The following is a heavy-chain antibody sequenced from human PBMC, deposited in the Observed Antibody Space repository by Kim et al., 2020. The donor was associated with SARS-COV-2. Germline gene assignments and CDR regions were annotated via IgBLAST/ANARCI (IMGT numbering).Heavy chain of an antibody. V-gene: IGHV3-20*01. J-gene: IGHJ5*01. D-gene: IGHD3-9*01. CDR1: GFTVDDYG. CDR3: ARDAYFDDSGFYGLDS. Sequence: GGSLRRSCTPSGFTVDDYGMSWVRQVPGKGLEWVAGITWDGKGIGYADSVKGRFTISRDSARNFLHLQMDSLRAEDTALYHCARDAYFDDSGFYGLDSWGQGTLVTVSP. CDR2: ITWDGKGI.